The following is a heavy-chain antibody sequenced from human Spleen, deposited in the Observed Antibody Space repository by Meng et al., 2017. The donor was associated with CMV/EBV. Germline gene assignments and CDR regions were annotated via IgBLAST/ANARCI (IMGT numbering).Heavy chain of an antibody. CDR3: ARAKSTVTTDAFDI. J-gene: IGHJ3*02. CDR1: GGSISGFY. CDR2: IFSSGRI. V-gene: IGHV4-59*01. D-gene: IGHD4-17*01. Sequence: SETLSLTCTVSGGSISGFYWHWIRQAPGRGLEWIGDIFSSGRIDYSPILQGRVTISVDTSKNQFSLRLNSLTAADTAVYYCARAKSTVTTDAFDIWGQGTMVTVSS.